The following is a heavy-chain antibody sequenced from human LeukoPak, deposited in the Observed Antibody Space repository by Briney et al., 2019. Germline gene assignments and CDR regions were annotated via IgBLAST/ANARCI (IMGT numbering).Heavy chain of an antibody. V-gene: IGHV1-18*01. D-gene: IGHD3-3*01. Sequence: ASVKVSCKASGYTFTNCGITWVRQAPGQGLEWMGWISADNGDTNYAQRFQGRITMTTDTSTTTAYMELRCVRTDDSAVYYCATLGDVLRLFPLISLDGMDVWGQGTTVTVSS. CDR1: GYTFTNCG. CDR2: ISADNGDT. CDR3: ATLGDVLRLFPLISLDGMDV. J-gene: IGHJ6*02.